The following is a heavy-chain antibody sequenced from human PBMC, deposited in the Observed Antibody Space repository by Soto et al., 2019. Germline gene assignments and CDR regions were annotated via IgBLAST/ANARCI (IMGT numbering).Heavy chain of an antibody. Sequence: GESLKISCKVSGYTFTSYWIGSLRQMPGKDLEWMGSIYPGGSDNRYSPSFQGQVTISADKSNTTAYLQWSSLKASDTAMYYCARSYSSMWSYYNYYGMDVWGQGTTVTVS. D-gene: IGHD6-13*01. J-gene: IGHJ6*02. CDR2: IYPGGSDN. V-gene: IGHV5-51*01. CDR3: ARSYSSMWSYYNYYGMDV. CDR1: GYTFTSYW.